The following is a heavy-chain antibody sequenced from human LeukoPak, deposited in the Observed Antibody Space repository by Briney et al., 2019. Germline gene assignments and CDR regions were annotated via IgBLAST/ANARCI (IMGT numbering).Heavy chain of an antibody. CDR2: ISWNSGSI. V-gene: IGHV3-9*03. Sequence: GGSLRLSCAASGFTFDDYAMHWVRQAPGKGLEWVSGISWNSGSIGYADSVKGRFTISRDNAKNSLYLQMNSLRAEDMALYYCAKAFIAAAGTGDAFDIWGQGTMVTVSS. J-gene: IGHJ3*02. CDR3: AKAFIAAAGTGDAFDI. CDR1: GFTFDDYA. D-gene: IGHD6-13*01.